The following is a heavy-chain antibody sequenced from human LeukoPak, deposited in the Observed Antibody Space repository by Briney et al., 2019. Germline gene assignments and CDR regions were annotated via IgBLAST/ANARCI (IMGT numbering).Heavy chain of an antibody. CDR3: ARDRSSSGRPDY. D-gene: IGHD6-19*01. J-gene: IGHJ4*02. Sequence: SETLSLTCTVSGGSITSYYWSWIRQPAGKGLEWIGRIYTSGSTNYNPSLKSRVTMSVDTSKNQFSLKLSSLTAADTAVYYCARDRSSSGRPDYWGQGTLVTVSS. CDR2: IYTSGST. CDR1: GGSITSYY. V-gene: IGHV4-4*07.